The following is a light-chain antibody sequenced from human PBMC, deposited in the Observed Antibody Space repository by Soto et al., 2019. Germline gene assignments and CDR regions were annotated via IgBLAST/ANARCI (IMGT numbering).Light chain of an antibody. CDR2: EDS. J-gene: IGLJ2*01. CDR1: SGSIASNY. CDR3: QSYDSRNVA. V-gene: IGLV6-57*04. Sequence: NFMLTQPHSVSESPGMTVTISCTRSSGSIASNYVQWFQQRPGSAPTTVIYEDSQRPSGVPSRFSGSIDSSSNSASLTISGLKTEDEADYYCQSYDSRNVAFGGGTKLTVL.